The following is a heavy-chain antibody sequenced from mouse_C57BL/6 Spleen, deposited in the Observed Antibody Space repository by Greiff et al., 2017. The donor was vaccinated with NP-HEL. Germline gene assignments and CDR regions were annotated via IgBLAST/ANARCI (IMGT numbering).Heavy chain of an antibody. Sequence: EVMLVESGGGLVQPKGSLKLSCAASGFTFNTYAMHWVRQAPGKGLEWVARIRSKSSNYATYYADSVKDRFTIPRDDSQSMLYLQMNNLKTEDTAMYYCVRDAPRYYYGSWYFDVWGTGTTVTVSS. CDR3: VRDAPRYYYGSWYFDV. V-gene: IGHV10-3*01. CDR1: GFTFNTYA. J-gene: IGHJ1*03. CDR2: IRSKSSNYAT. D-gene: IGHD1-1*01.